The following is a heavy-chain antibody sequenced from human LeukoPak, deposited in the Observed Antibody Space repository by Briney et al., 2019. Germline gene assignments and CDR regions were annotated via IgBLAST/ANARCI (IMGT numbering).Heavy chain of an antibody. Sequence: PSETLSLTCTVSGGSTSSSSYYWGWIRQPPGKGLEWIGSIYYSGSTYYNPSLKSRVTISVDTSKNQFSLKLSSVTAADTAVYYCATTKYFDWSYYFDYWGQGTLVTVSS. D-gene: IGHD3-9*01. J-gene: IGHJ4*02. CDR2: IYYSGST. CDR1: GGSTSSSSYY. CDR3: ATTKYFDWSYYFDY. V-gene: IGHV4-39*01.